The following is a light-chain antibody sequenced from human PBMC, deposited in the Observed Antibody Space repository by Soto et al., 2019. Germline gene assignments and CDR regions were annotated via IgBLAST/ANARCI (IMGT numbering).Light chain of an antibody. V-gene: IGLV2-11*01. CDR2: DVN. CDR1: SSDVGGYNY. CDR3: CSYASTYTWV. Sequence: QSALTQPRSVSGSPGQSVTISCIGTSSDVGGYNYVSWYQQHPGKAPKFMIYDVNKRPSGVPDRFSGSKSGSTASLTISGLQTDDEADYYCCSYASTYTWVFGGGTKLTVL. J-gene: IGLJ3*02.